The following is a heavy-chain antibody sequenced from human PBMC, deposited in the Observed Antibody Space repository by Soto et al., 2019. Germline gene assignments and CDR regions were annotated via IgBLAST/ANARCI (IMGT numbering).Heavy chain of an antibody. J-gene: IGHJ4*02. D-gene: IGHD5-18*01. Sequence: GGSLRLSCAASGFTFSSYGMHWVRQAPGKGLEWVAVIWYDGSNKYYADSVKGRFTISRDNSKNTLYLQMNSLRAEDTAVYYCAKGFVDTGMAFAYWGQGTLVSVSS. CDR2: IWYDGSNK. CDR1: GFTFSSYG. V-gene: IGHV3-33*06. CDR3: AKGFVDTGMAFAY.